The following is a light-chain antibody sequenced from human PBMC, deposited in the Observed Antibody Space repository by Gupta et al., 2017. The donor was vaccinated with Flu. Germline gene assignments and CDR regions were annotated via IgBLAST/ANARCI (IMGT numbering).Light chain of an antibody. Sequence: EIVLTQSPGTLSLSPGERATLSCRASQSVSSNHLTWYQQKPDQAPRLLIYDASSRATGIPDRFSGSGSGTDFTLTISRLEPEDFAVYYCQQDGSYSYTFGQGTKLEIK. CDR1: QSVSSNH. CDR2: DAS. J-gene: IGKJ2*01. CDR3: QQDGSYSYT. V-gene: IGKV3-20*01.